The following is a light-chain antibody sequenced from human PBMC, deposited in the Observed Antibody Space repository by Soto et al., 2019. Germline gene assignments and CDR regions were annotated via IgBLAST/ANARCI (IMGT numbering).Light chain of an antibody. Sequence: QSALTQPASVSGSPGQSITISCTGTSGDVGGYKFVSWYQQLPGKAPKLMIYEVSNRPSGVSNRFSGSKSGNTASLTISGLQAEDEADYYCSSYTSSSTRYYVFGTGTKVTVL. CDR3: SSYTSSSTRYYV. CDR1: SGDVGGYKF. V-gene: IGLV2-14*01. J-gene: IGLJ1*01. CDR2: EVS.